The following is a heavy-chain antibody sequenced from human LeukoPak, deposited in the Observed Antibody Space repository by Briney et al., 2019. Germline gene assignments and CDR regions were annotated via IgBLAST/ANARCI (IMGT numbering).Heavy chain of an antibody. CDR2: ISAYNGAT. CDR1: GYSFTSYG. J-gene: IGHJ2*01. Sequence: ASVKVSCKASGYSFTSYGISWVRQAPGQGLEWMGWISAYNGATNHAHKFQGRVTMTTDTSTSTAYMELRSLRSDDTAVYYCARVAVAGWYFDLWGRGTLVTVSS. V-gene: IGHV1-18*01. D-gene: IGHD6-19*01. CDR3: ARVAVAGWYFDL.